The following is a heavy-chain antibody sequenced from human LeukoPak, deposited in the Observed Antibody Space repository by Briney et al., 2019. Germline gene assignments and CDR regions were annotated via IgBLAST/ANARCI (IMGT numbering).Heavy chain of an antibody. D-gene: IGHD4-17*01. CDR3: ARAVNYGELSGD. V-gene: IGHV1-8*03. J-gene: IGHJ4*02. CDR1: GGTFSSYA. Sequence: ASVKVSCKASGGTFSSYAINWVRQATGQGLEWMGWMNPNSGNTGYAQKFQGRVTITRNTSISTAYMELSSLRSEDTAVYYCARAVNYGELSGDWGQGTLVTVSS. CDR2: MNPNSGNT.